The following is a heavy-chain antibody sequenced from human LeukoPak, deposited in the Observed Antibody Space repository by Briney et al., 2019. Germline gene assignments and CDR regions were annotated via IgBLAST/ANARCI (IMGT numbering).Heavy chain of an antibody. CDR1: GLTFSNAW. J-gene: IGHJ4*02. V-gene: IGHV3-15*01. CDR3: TTELDVRPNHY. CDR2: IKRKSDGGTT. Sequence: GRSLRLSCAASGLTFSNAWMSWVRQAPGKGLEWVGRIKRKSDGGTTDYAAPVKGRFTISRDDSKNTLYLQMNSLKSEDTAVYYCTTELDVRPNHYWGQGTLVTVSS. D-gene: IGHD1-14*01.